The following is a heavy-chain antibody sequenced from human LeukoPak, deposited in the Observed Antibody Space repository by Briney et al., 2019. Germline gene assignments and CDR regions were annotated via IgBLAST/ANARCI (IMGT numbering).Heavy chain of an antibody. V-gene: IGHV3-23*01. Sequence: PGGSLRLSCAASGFTFSIYAMSWVRQAPGKGLEWVSGISGSGGITYYADSVKGRFTTSRDNSRNTLHLQMNSLRADDTAVYYCTKANTAVAAFGYFDLWGRGTLVTVSS. D-gene: IGHD6-19*01. CDR1: GFTFSIYA. J-gene: IGHJ2*01. CDR3: TKANTAVAAFGYFDL. CDR2: ISGSGGIT.